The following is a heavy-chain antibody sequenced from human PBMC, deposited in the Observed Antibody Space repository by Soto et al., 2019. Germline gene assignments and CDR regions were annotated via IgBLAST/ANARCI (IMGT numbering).Heavy chain of an antibody. CDR1: GGSISSGDYY. CDR3: ARDASIAAVYGMDV. J-gene: IGHJ6*02. D-gene: IGHD6-13*01. Sequence: SETLSLTCTVSGGSISSGDYYWSWIRQPPGKGLEWIGYIYYSGSTYYNPSLKSRVTISVDTSKNQFSLKLSSVTAADTAVYYCARDASIAAVYGMDVWGQGTTVTVSS. V-gene: IGHV4-30-4*01. CDR2: IYYSGST.